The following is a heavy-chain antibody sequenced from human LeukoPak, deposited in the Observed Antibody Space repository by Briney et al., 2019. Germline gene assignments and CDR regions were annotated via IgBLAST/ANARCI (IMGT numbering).Heavy chain of an antibody. CDR1: GYTFTGYY. D-gene: IGHD3-22*01. V-gene: IGHV1-2*02. CDR2: INPNSGGT. J-gene: IGHJ3*02. CDR3: ARDYYASSGYYTRDAFDI. Sequence: GASVKVSCKASGYTFTGYYMHWVRQAPGQGLEWMGWINPNSGGTNYAEKFQGRVTMTRDTSISTAYMELSRLRSDDTAVYYCARDYYASSGYYTRDAFDIWGQGTMVTVSS.